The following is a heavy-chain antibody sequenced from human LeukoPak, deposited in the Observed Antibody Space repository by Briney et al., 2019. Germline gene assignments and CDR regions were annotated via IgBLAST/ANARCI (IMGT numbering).Heavy chain of an antibody. CDR3: GSGYDWTLDY. J-gene: IGHJ4*02. CDR2: INPNSGGT. V-gene: IGHV1-2*02. Sequence: ASVKVSCKASGYTFTSYGISWVRQAPGQGLEWMGWINPNSGGTNYAQKFQGRVTMTRDTSISTAYMELSRLRSDDTAVYYCGSGYDWTLDYWGQGTLVTVSS. CDR1: GYTFTSYG. D-gene: IGHD5-12*01.